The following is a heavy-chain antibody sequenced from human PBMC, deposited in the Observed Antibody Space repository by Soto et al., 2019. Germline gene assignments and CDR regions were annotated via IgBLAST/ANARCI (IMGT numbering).Heavy chain of an antibody. CDR2: INAGNGNT. D-gene: IGHD3-10*01. V-gene: IGHV1-3*01. CDR1: GYTYTSYA. J-gene: IGHJ4*02. Sequence: ASVKVSCKASGYTYTSYARHSVRQAPGKRLEWMGWINAGNGNTKYSQKFQGRVTITRDTSASTAYMELSSLRSEDTAVYYCASAPYYQLWFVSPSEYWGQGTLVTVSS. CDR3: ASAPYYQLWFVSPSEY.